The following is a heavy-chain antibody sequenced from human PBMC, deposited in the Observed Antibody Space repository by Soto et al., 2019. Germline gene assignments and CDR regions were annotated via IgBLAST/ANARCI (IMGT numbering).Heavy chain of an antibody. CDR1: GFTFSSYG. CDR2: ISYDGSNR. V-gene: IGHV3-30*18. CDR3: AKGYCSSISCPIAY. D-gene: IGHD2-2*01. Sequence: QVQLVESGGGVVQPGRSLRLYCAASGFTFSSYGMHWVRQAPGKGLEWVAVISYDGSNRYYADSVKGRFTISRDNSKNTLYLQMNSLRAEDTAVYYCAKGYCSSISCPIAYWGQGTLVTVSS. J-gene: IGHJ4*02.